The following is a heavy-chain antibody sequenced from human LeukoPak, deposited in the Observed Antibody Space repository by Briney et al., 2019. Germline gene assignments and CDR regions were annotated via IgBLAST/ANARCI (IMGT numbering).Heavy chain of an antibody. Sequence: SQTLSLTFAFSGDSFSINSAAWNWVRQSPSRGLEWLGSTYYRSKWYNYYAVPVKSRITIHPDATKTQFSLQLNSVTPEHTAVYYCARDIAVAGGNWVDPWGQGPLVTVSS. V-gene: IGHV6-1*01. CDR2: TYYRSKWYN. D-gene: IGHD6-19*01. J-gene: IGHJ5*02. CDR1: GDSFSINSAA. CDR3: ARDIAVAGGNWVDP.